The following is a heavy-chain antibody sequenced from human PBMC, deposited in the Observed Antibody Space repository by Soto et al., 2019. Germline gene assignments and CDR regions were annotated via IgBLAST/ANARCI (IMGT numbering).Heavy chain of an antibody. CDR3: ARHIAVAGTRGFDY. D-gene: IGHD6-19*01. CDR1: GGSISIGHW. V-gene: IGHV4-4*02. CDR2: IFQSGTT. Sequence: QVELQESGPGLVKTSGALSLTCAVSGGSISIGHWWSWVRQPPGEGLEWIGEIFQSGTTNYNPSVESRVIISMDKSKNQFSLEVISVTAADTAVYFCARHIAVAGTRGFDYWGQGTLVTVSS. J-gene: IGHJ4*02.